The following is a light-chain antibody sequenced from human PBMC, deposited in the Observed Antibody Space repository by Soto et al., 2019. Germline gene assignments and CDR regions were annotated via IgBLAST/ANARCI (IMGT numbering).Light chain of an antibody. J-gene: IGKJ5*01. Sequence: DIVMTQTPLSLSVTPGQSASISCKSSQSLLYRDGKAYLSWYLQKPGQPPQLVIYEVSNRYSGVPDRFSGSGSGTDFTLKIGRVEAEDVGVYYCMQNIQLPITFGQGTRLEIK. V-gene: IGKV2D-29*01. CDR2: EVS. CDR1: QSLLYRDGKAY. CDR3: MQNIQLPIT.